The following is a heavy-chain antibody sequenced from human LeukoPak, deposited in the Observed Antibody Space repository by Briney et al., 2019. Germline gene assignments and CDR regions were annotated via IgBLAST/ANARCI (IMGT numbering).Heavy chain of an antibody. V-gene: IGHV3-23*01. CDR1: GFTFSNYA. CDR3: ATRGSVDTATYAFDI. Sequence: GGSLRLSCAASGFTFSNYAMSWVRQAPGKGLEWVSAISGSGTSTCFADFVKGRFTISRDNSKNTLYLQMNSLRAEDTAVYYCATRGSVDTATYAFDIWGQGTIVTVSS. D-gene: IGHD5-18*01. J-gene: IGHJ3*02. CDR2: ISGSGTST.